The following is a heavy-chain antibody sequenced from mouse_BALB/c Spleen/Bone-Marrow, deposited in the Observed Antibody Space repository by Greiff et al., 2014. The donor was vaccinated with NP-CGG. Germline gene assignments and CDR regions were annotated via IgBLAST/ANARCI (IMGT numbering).Heavy chain of an antibody. CDR3: ARAITDAMDY. CDR1: GYAFTNYL. J-gene: IGHJ4*01. CDR2: LNSGSGGT. V-gene: IGHV1-54*01. D-gene: IGHD2-4*01. Sequence: QVQLQQSGAELVRPGTSVKVSCKGSGYAFTNYLIEWVKQRPGQGLEWIGVLNSGSGGTKYNEKFKGKATLTADKSSSTAYMQLSSLTSDDSAVYFCARAITDAMDYWGRGTSVTVSS.